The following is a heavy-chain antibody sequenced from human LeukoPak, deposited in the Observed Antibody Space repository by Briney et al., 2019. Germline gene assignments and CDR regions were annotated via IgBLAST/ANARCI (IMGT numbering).Heavy chain of an antibody. D-gene: IGHD4-17*01. J-gene: IGHJ5*02. V-gene: IGHV1-2*02. CDR1: GYTFTGYY. CDR2: INPNSGGT. Sequence: GASVKVSCKASGYTFTGYYMHWVRQAPGQGLEWMGWINPNSGGTSYAQKFQGRVTMTRDMSTSTVYMELSSLRSEDTAVYYCARVVGEDYGDDNWFDPWGQGTLVTVSS. CDR3: ARVVGEDYGDDNWFDP.